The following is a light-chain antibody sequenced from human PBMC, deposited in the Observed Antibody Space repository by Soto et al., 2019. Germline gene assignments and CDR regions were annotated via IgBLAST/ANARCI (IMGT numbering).Light chain of an antibody. CDR1: QSISSY. CDR3: QQSHSYPRT. V-gene: IGKV1-39*01. CDR2: SAS. Sequence: DIQMTQSPSSLSASVGDRVTITCRASQSISSYLNWYQQKPGKAPKLLIYSASRFQSGVPSRFRGSGSGTDITLTITTLQPEDSATYYCQQSHSYPRTFGQGTKVEIK. J-gene: IGKJ1*01.